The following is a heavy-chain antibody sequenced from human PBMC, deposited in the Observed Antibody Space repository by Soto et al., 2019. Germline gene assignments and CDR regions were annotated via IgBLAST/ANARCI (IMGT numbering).Heavy chain of an antibody. J-gene: IGHJ5*02. Sequence: QINLIESGPPLVKPTQTLTLTCTFSGFSLSTSGAAVGWVRQPPGRALEWLALIYWDGDKRYNASLGNRLTITKDTSMNQVVLTLTNVDPADTATYYCAHRATMTIFGLIIDNGIWFDAWGQGTRVIVSS. CDR2: IYWDGDK. D-gene: IGHD3-3*01. CDR3: AHRATMTIFGLIIDNGIWFDA. V-gene: IGHV2-5*02. CDR1: GFSLSTSGAA.